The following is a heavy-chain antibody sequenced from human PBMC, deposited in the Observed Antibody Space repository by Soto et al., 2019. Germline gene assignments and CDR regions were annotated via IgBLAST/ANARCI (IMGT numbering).Heavy chain of an antibody. V-gene: IGHV3-64D*06. D-gene: IGHD3-9*01. J-gene: IGHJ4*02. CDR1: GFTFSEYS. Sequence: PGGSLRLSCSASGFTFSEYSMHWVRQGTGKGLQYVSTISSDGDITYYADSVKGRFTISRDNSKNTLYLQMNSLRPEDTAVYYCVKVSTFYDILTGYYSTNFXXXWGQGXXXTVXX. CDR3: VKVSTFYDILTGYYSTNFXXX. CDR2: ISSDGDIT.